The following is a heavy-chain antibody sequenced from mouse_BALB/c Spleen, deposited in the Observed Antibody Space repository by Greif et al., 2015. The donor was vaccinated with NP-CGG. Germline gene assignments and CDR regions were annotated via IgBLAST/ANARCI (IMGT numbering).Heavy chain of an antibody. CDR2: IAPGSGST. Sequence: DLVKPGASVKLSCKASGYTFTSYWINWIKQRPGQGLEWIGRIAPGSGSTYYNEMFKGKATLTVDTSSSTAYIQLSSLSSEDSAVYFCARGGDGAWFAYWGQGTLVTVSA. D-gene: IGHD1-1*01. CDR3: ARGGDGAWFAY. V-gene: IGHV1S41*01. CDR1: GYTFTSYW. J-gene: IGHJ3*01.